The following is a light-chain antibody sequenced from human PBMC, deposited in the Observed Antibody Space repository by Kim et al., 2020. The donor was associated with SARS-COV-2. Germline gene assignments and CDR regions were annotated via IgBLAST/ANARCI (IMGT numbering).Light chain of an antibody. J-gene: IGKJ2*01. CDR2: GAS. CDR1: QSVRHHF. V-gene: IGKV3-20*01. CDR3: HQYGTSVNT. Sequence: LSPGARSPLSCRASQSVRHHFVAWSQQKPGQRPRLLIRGASTSATGIPDRFSGSGSGTDYTLTISSLEPEDSAVYYCHQYGTSVNTCGQGTNLEI.